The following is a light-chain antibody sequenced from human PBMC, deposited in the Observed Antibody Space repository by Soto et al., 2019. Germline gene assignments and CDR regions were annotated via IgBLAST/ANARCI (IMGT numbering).Light chain of an antibody. J-gene: IGKJ3*01. CDR1: QSVSSSY. CDR3: QHYGSSPLFT. Sequence: EIVLTQSPGTLSLSPGERATLSCRASQSVSSSYLAWYQQKPGQAPRLLIYGASSRATDIPDRFSGSGSGTDFPLTISRLEPEDFAVYYCQHYGSSPLFTFGPGTKVDIK. CDR2: GAS. V-gene: IGKV3-20*01.